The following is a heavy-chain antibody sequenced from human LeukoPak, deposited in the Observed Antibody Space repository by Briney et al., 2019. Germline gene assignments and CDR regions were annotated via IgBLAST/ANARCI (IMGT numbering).Heavy chain of an antibody. Sequence: HGASVKVSCKASGYTFTSYGISWVRQAPGQGLEWMGIINPSGGSTSYAQKFQGRVTMTRDTSTSTVYMELSSLRSEDTAVYYCARAGLSQLLYHYYYYYYMDVWGKGTTVTVSS. CDR3: ARAGLSQLLYHYYYYYYMDV. CDR1: GYTFTSYG. CDR2: INPSGGST. J-gene: IGHJ6*03. V-gene: IGHV1-46*03. D-gene: IGHD2-2*02.